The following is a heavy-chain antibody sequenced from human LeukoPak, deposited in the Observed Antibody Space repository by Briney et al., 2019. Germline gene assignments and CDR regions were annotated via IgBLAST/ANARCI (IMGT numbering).Heavy chain of an antibody. CDR1: GFTFSSYA. D-gene: IGHD2-15*01. CDR3: AKGRGCSGGSCYSGYAYYGMDV. CDR2: ISGSGGST. V-gene: IGHV3-23*01. Sequence: GGSLRLSCAASGFTFSSYAMSWVRQAPGKGLEWVSAISGSGGSTYYADSVKGRFTISRDNSKNTLYLQMNSLRAEDTAVYYCAKGRGCSGGSCYSGYAYYGMDVWGQGTTVTVSS. J-gene: IGHJ6*02.